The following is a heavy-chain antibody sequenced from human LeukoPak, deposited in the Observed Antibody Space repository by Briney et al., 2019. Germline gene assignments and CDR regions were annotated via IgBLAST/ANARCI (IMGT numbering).Heavy chain of an antibody. V-gene: IGHV5-51*01. J-gene: IGHJ4*02. CDR1: GYSFTSYW. CDR2: IYPGDSDT. Sequence: GGSLKISCKGSGYSFTSYWIGWVRQMPGKGLEWMGIIYPGDSDTRYSPSFQGQVTISADKSISTAYLQWSSLKASDTAMYYCASRKYCSSTSCYFTFDYWGQGTLVTVSS. D-gene: IGHD2-2*01. CDR3: ASRKYCSSTSCYFTFDY.